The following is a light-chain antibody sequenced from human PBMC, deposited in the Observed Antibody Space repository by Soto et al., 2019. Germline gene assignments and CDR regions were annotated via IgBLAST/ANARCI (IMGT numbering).Light chain of an antibody. CDR2: AAS. V-gene: IGKV1-27*01. CDR1: QGNSNY. CDR3: QKYNSAPRT. Sequence: DIQMTQSPSSLSASVGDRVTITCRASQGNSNYLAWYQQKPGKVPKLLIYAASTLQSGVPSRFSGSGSGTDFTLTISSLQPEDVATYYCQKYNSAPRTFGQGTKVESK. J-gene: IGKJ1*01.